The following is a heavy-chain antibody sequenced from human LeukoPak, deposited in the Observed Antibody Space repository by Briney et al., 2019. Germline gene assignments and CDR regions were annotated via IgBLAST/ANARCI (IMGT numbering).Heavy chain of an antibody. J-gene: IGHJ4*02. Sequence: KSGGSLRLSCAASGFSFRNAWMSWVRQAPGKGLEWVGRIKSKSDGGTTDYAAPVKDRFTISRDDSENTLYLQMSNLKIDDTAVYYCATPGSLLDYWGQGTLVTVSS. CDR2: IKSKSDGGTT. CDR1: GFSFRNAW. CDR3: ATPGSLLDY. V-gene: IGHV3-15*01. D-gene: IGHD3-10*01.